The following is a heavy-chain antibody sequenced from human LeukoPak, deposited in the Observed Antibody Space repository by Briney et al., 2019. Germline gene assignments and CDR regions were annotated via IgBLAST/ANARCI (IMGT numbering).Heavy chain of an antibody. Sequence: GGSLRLSCAASGLTFSNFCMNWVRQTPGKGLEWVSAIRGSNSYIYYADSVRGRFTISRDNSKNTLYLQMNSLRAEDTAVYFCAKSEITGTTRAPNWFDPRGQGTLVTVSS. CDR1: GLTFSNFC. J-gene: IGHJ5*02. CDR2: IRGSNSYI. CDR3: AKSEITGTTRAPNWFDP. D-gene: IGHD1-7*01. V-gene: IGHV3-21*06.